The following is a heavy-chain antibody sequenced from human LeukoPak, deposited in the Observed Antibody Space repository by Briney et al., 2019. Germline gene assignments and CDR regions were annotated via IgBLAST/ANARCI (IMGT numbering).Heavy chain of an antibody. CDR3: ARDTPGIAASVNGG. D-gene: IGHD6-13*01. Sequence: PGGSLRPSCTASGFTVGNNYMNWLRQAPGKGLEWVSLIYSDGSTHYADSVKGRFTISRDNSKNTLYLQMYSLRAEDTAVYYCARDTPGIAASVNGGWGQGTLVTVSS. CDR1: GFTVGNNY. J-gene: IGHJ4*02. V-gene: IGHV3-53*01. CDR2: IYSDGST.